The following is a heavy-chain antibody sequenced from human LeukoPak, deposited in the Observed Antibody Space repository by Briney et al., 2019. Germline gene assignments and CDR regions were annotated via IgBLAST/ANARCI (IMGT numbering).Heavy chain of an antibody. CDR2: IYSGGST. V-gene: IGHV3-53*01. CDR3: ARVGYSYVFFDY. J-gene: IGHJ4*02. CDR1: GFTVSSNY. D-gene: IGHD5-18*01. Sequence: GGSLRLSCAASGFTVSSNYMSWVRQAPGKGLEWVSVIYSGGSTYYADSVKGRFTISRDNSKNTLYLQMNSLRAEDTAVYYCARVGYSYVFFDYRGQGTLVTVSS.